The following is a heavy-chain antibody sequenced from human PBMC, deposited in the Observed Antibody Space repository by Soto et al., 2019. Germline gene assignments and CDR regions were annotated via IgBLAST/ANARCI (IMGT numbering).Heavy chain of an antibody. CDR3: ARGDSTGSPTGWFDP. CDR2: ISNYNGDT. Sequence: ASVKVSCKASGYTFTRYSINWVRQAPGQGLEWVGWISNYNGDTIYAQKFQGRVTLTTDTSTTTTYMDLRSVTSDDTAVYFCARGDSTGSPTGWFDPWGQGTLVTVSS. V-gene: IGHV1-18*04. J-gene: IGHJ5*02. CDR1: GYTFTRYS. D-gene: IGHD6-19*01.